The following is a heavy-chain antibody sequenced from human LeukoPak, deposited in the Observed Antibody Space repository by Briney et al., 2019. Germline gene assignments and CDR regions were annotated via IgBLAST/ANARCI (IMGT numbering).Heavy chain of an antibody. J-gene: IGHJ5*02. Sequence: ASXKVSCKASGGTFISYAISWVRQAPGQGLEWMGGIIPIFGTANYAKKFQGRVTITADEYTRTAYMELSSLRSEDTAVYYCARGFLEWLLYRNWFDPWGQGTLVTVPS. CDR1: GGTFISYA. D-gene: IGHD3-3*01. CDR2: IIPIFGTA. V-gene: IGHV1-69*13. CDR3: ARGFLEWLLYRNWFDP.